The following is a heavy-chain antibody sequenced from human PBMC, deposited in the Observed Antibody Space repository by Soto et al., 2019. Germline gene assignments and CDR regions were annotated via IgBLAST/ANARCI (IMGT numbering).Heavy chain of an antibody. V-gene: IGHV4-34*01. J-gene: IGHJ4*02. D-gene: IGHD3-22*01. Sequence: NPSETLSLTYAVYGGSFSGYYWSWIRQPPGKGLEWIGEINHSGSTNYNPSLKSRVTISVDKSKNQFSLKLSSVTAADTAVYYCARGVLNRVHDTPYYFDYWGQGTLVTVSS. CDR2: INHSGST. CDR1: GGSFSGYY. CDR3: ARGVLNRVHDTPYYFDY.